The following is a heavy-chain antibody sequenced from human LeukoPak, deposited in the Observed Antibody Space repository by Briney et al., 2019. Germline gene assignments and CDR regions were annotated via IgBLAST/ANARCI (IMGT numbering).Heavy chain of an antibody. CDR3: ARERIAARGAFDI. CDR1: GGTFSSYA. CDR2: IIPIFGTA. D-gene: IGHD6-13*01. J-gene: IGHJ3*02. Sequence: ASVKVSCKASGGTFSSYAISWVRQAPGQGLEWMGGIIPIFGTANYAQKFQGRVTITADESTSTAYMELSSLRSEDTAAYYCARERIAARGAFDIWGQGTMVTVSS. V-gene: IGHV1-69*13.